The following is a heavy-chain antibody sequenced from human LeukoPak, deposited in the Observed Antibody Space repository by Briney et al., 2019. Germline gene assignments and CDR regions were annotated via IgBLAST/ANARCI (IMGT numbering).Heavy chain of an antibody. CDR3: ARHPLYGSGSRLYYHYMDV. D-gene: IGHD3-10*01. V-gene: IGHV4-39*01. CDR1: GGSISSRSHH. Sequence: SETLSLTCTVSGGSISSRSHHWGWIRQPPGKWLEWLGSIYYSGTTYYNASLKSRVTISVDTSKKQFSLRLSSVTAADTVVYYCARHPLYGSGSRLYYHYMDVWGNGTTVTVSS. J-gene: IGHJ6*03. CDR2: IYYSGTT.